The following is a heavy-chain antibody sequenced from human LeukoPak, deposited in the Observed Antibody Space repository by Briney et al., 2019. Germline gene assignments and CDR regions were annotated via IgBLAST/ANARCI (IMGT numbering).Heavy chain of an antibody. D-gene: IGHD3-16*01. CDR1: GFAFSNAW. CDR2: IKSKTDGGTT. CDR3: TTDEGDPGIGDYYMDV. Sequence: GGSLRLSCAASGFAFSNAWMSWIRQAPGKGLEWVGRIKSKTDGGTTDYAAPVKGRFTISRDDSKNTLYLQMNSLKTEDTAVYYCTTDEGDPGIGDYYMDVWGKGTTVTVSS. J-gene: IGHJ6*03. V-gene: IGHV3-15*01.